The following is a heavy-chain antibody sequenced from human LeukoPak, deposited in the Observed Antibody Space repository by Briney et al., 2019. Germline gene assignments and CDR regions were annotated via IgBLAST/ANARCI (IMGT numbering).Heavy chain of an antibody. V-gene: IGHV4-34*01. J-gene: IGHJ4*02. CDR1: GGSFSGYY. CDR3: ARGSGYDE. Sequence: SETLSLTCAVYGGSFSGYYWSWIRQPPGKGLEWIGEINHSGSTNYNPSLKSRVTISVDTSKNQFSLKLSSVTAADTAVYYCARGSGYDEWGRGTLVTVSS. D-gene: IGHD5-12*01. CDR2: INHSGST.